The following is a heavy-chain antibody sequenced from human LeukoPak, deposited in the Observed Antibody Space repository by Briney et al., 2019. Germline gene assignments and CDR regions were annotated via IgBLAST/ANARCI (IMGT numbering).Heavy chain of an antibody. CDR1: GFTFSSYA. Sequence: GGSLRLSCAASGFTFSSYAMSWVRQAPGKGLEWVSAISGSGGSTYYADSVKGRFTISRDNSKNTLYLQMNSLRAEDTAVYYCARDLDYYDSSGYCVYWGQGTLVTVSS. V-gene: IGHV3-23*01. CDR2: ISGSGGST. D-gene: IGHD3-22*01. J-gene: IGHJ4*02. CDR3: ARDLDYYDSSGYCVY.